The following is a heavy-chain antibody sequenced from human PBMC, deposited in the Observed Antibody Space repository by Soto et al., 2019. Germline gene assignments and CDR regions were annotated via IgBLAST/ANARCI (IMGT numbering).Heavy chain of an antibody. CDR2: VFRRGADA. J-gene: IGHJ4*02. Sequence: GQSLKMTCQASGYTFTNYWMPGVRRGPGGGQEVTVLVFRRGADASYNASVEGQGTISSGRSLATVYLQWTSLKASDTAIYFCARLASLLQPIAYWGQVTPVTVS. CDR1: GYTFTNYW. D-gene: IGHD6-13*01. V-gene: IGHV5-51*01. CDR3: ARLASLLQPIAY.